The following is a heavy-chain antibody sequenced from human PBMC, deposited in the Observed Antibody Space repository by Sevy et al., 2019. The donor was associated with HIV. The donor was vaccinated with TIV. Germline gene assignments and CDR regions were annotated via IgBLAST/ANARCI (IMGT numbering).Heavy chain of an antibody. V-gene: IGHV3-23*01. CDR3: AKGDEPAADYGDYVPNAFDI. D-gene: IGHD4-17*01. CDR2: ISGPGALT. CDR1: GFTFRTYA. Sequence: GGSLRLSCAASGFTFRTYAMSWVRQAPGKGLEWVSSISGPGALTYYADSVKGRFTISRDNSKNTLFLQMNILRAEDTALYYCAKGDEPAADYGDYVPNAFDIWGQGTMVTVSS. J-gene: IGHJ3*02.